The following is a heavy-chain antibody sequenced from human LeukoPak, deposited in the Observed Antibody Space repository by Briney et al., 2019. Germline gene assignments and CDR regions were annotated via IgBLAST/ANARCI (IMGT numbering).Heavy chain of an antibody. J-gene: IGHJ6*03. CDR2: IYYSGST. CDR3: ARLSFLSESGYSSIWSYYYYYYMDV. D-gene: IGHD6-13*01. V-gene: IGHV4-59*01. CDR1: GGSISSYY. Sequence: SETLSLTCTVSGGSISSYYWSWIRQPPGKGLECIGYIYYSGSTNYNPSLKSRVTISVDTSKNQFSLKLSSVTAADTAVYYCARLSFLSESGYSSIWSYYYYYYMDVWGKGTTVTVSS.